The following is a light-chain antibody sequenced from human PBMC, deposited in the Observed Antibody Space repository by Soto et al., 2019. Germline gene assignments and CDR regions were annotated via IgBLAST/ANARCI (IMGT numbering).Light chain of an antibody. CDR3: QQYNNHFNT. J-gene: IGKJ2*01. CDR1: QSISTW. CDR2: DAS. V-gene: IGKV1-5*01. Sequence: DIQMTQSPSTLSASVGDRVTITCRASQSISTWLAWYQQKPGKAPKLLIYDASSLESGVPSRFSGSGSGTEFTLNISSLQPDDFATYYCQQYNNHFNTFGQGTKLESK.